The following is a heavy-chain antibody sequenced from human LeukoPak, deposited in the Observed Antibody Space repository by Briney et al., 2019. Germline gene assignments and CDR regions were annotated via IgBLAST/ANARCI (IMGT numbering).Heavy chain of an antibody. CDR2: IYYSGST. D-gene: IGHD3-10*01. V-gene: IGHV4-59*01. J-gene: IGHJ5*02. Sequence: SETLSLTCTVSGGSISSYYWSWIRQPPGKGLEWIGYIYYSGSTNYNPSLKSRVTISVDTSKNQFPLKLSSVTAADTAVYYCARADREEFYNWFDPWGQGTLVTVSS. CDR3: ARADREEFYNWFDP. CDR1: GGSISSYY.